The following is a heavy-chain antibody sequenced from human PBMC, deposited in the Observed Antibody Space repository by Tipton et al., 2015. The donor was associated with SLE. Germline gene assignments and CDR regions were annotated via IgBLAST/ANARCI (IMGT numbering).Heavy chain of an antibody. J-gene: IGHJ3*01. CDR2: IYYSGST. V-gene: IGHV4-59*11. CDR3: ARERSPGIV. CDR1: GGAMNSHY. Sequence: GLVKPSETLSLNCTVSGGAMNSHYWSWIRQPPGKGLEWIGYIYYSGSTKFKPSLKSRVTISVDTSKNQFSLRLTSVTAADTAVYYCARERSPGIVWGQGTMVTVSS.